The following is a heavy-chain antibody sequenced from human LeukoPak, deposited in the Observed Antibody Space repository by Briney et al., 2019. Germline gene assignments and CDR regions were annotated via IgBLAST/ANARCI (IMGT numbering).Heavy chain of an antibody. CDR2: TSYDGSNK. CDR3: AKDLETTMISYHYYGMDV. CDR1: GFTFSSYG. Sequence: GGSLRLSCAASGFTFSSYGMHWVRQAPGKGLEWVAVTSYDGSNKYYADSVKGRFTISRDNSKNTLYLQMNSLRAEDTALYYCAKDLETTMISYHYYGMDVWGQGTTVTVPS. V-gene: IGHV3-30*18. J-gene: IGHJ6*02. D-gene: IGHD4-23*01.